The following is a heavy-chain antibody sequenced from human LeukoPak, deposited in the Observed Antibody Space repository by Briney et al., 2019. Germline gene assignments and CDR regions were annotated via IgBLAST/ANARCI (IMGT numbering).Heavy chain of an antibody. Sequence: ASVTVSCTASGYTFTVYYTHWVRQAPGQGLEWMGWMNPNSGNTGYAQKFQGRVTMTRNTSISTAYMELSSLRSEDTAVYYCARGGIGYYDFWSGYWNWFDPWGQGTLVTVSS. CDR2: MNPNSGNT. D-gene: IGHD3-3*01. J-gene: IGHJ5*02. CDR3: ARGGIGYYDFWSGYWNWFDP. V-gene: IGHV1-8*02. CDR1: GYTFTVYY.